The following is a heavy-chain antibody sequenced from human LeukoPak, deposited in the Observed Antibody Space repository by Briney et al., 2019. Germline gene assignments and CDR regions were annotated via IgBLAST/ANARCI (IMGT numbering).Heavy chain of an antibody. CDR1: GGSFSGYY. Sequence: TSETLSLTCAVYGGSFSGYYWSWIRQPPGKGLEWIGEINHSGSTNYNPSLKSRVTISVDTSKDQFSLKLSSVTAADTAVYYCARLDCSGGSCYWDWGQGTLVTVSS. J-gene: IGHJ4*02. CDR2: INHSGST. D-gene: IGHD2-15*01. CDR3: ARLDCSGGSCYWD. V-gene: IGHV4-34*01.